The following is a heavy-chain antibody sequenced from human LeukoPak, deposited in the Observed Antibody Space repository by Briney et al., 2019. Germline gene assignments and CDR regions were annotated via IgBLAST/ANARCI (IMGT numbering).Heavy chain of an antibody. CDR3: ARVLYDSSGYYSDYYYYMDV. D-gene: IGHD3-22*01. CDR1: GGSISSYY. V-gene: IGHV4-59*01. Sequence: SETLSLTCAVSGGSISSYYWSWIRQPPGRGLEWIGYIYYSGSTNYNPSLKSRVTISVDTSKNQFSLKLSSVTAADTAVYYCARVLYDSSGYYSDYYYYMDVWGKGTTVTVS. J-gene: IGHJ6*03. CDR2: IYYSGST.